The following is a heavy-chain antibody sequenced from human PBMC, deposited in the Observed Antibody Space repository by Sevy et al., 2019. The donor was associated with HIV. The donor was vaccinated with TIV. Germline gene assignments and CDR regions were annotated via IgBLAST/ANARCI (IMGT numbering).Heavy chain of an antibody. D-gene: IGHD2-15*01. J-gene: IGHJ6*02. CDR3: ARVVAYCSGGSCFPGYYYGMDV. CDR1: GFTFSSYG. Sequence: GGSLRLSCAASGFTFSSYGMHWVRQAPGKGLEWVAVIWYDGSNKYYADSMKGRFTISRDNAKNSLYLQMNSLRAEDTAVYYCARVVAYCSGGSCFPGYYYGMDVWGQGTTVTVSS. V-gene: IGHV3-33*01. CDR2: IWYDGSNK.